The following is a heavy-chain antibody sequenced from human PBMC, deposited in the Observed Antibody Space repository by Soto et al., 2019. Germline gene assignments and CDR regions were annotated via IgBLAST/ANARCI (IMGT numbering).Heavy chain of an antibody. Sequence: GGSLRLSCTASGYTFSSHGIHWVRQAPGKGLEWVATIWYDGSKKTYADSVEGRFTIARDDSKNTVYLQMDSLRAEDTAMYYYLREDSSGWYAGHWGQGTLVTAPQ. J-gene: IGHJ4*02. CDR3: LREDSSGWYAGH. CDR1: GYTFSSHG. CDR2: IWYDGSKK. V-gene: IGHV3-33*01. D-gene: IGHD6-19*01.